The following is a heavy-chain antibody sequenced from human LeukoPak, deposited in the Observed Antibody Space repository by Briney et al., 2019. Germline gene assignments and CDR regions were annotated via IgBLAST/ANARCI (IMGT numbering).Heavy chain of an antibody. J-gene: IGHJ4*02. CDR2: IIPILGIA. V-gene: IGHV1-69*02. CDR1: GGTFSGYT. D-gene: IGHD3-22*01. Sequence: SVKVSCKASGGTFSGYTISWVRQAPGQGLEWMGRIIPILGIANYAQKFQGRVTITADKSTSTAYMELSSLRSEDTAVYYCARGIPYYYDSSGYPNYPYYFDYWGQGTLVTVSS. CDR3: ARGIPYYYDSSGYPNYPYYFDY.